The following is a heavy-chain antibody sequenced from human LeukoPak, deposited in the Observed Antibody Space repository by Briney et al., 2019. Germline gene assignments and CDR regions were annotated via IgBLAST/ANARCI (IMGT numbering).Heavy chain of an antibody. D-gene: IGHD3-22*01. CDR3: ARHRDYYDT. V-gene: IGHV4-59*08. CDR1: GGSISSYY. J-gene: IGHJ4*01. CDR2: IYYSGST. Sequence: SETLSLTCTVSGGSISSYYWSWIRQPPGKGLEWIAYIYYSGSTKYNPSLKSRVTISVDTSKNQFSLKLNSVTAADTAVYFCARHRDYYDTWGHGTLVTVSS.